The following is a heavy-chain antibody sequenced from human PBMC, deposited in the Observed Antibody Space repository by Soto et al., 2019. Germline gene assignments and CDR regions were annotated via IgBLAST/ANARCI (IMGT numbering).Heavy chain of an antibody. CDR3: AKTANGWFSAFDI. D-gene: IGHD6-19*01. V-gene: IGHV3-23*01. CDR1: GFTFSSYA. Sequence: EVQLLESGGGLVQPGGSLRLSCAASGFTFSSYAMSWVRQAPGKGLEWVSAISGSGGTTYYADSVKGRFTFSRDNSKNTLYLHMNSLRAEEAAVYYCAKTANGWFSAFDIWGQGTMVTVSS. CDR2: ISGSGGTT. J-gene: IGHJ3*02.